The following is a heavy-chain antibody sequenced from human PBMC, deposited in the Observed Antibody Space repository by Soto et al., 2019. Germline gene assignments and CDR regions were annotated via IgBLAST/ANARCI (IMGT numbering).Heavy chain of an antibody. J-gene: IGHJ5*02. Sequence: GGSLRLSCVASGFTFSSSWMHWVRQAPGKGLVWVARINSDGTVMSYADSVRGRFTISRDNAKNTLYLQMNSLRAEDTAVFYCARERFDPWGQGTLVTVSS. CDR1: GFTFSSSW. CDR2: INSDGTVM. CDR3: ARERFDP. V-gene: IGHV3-74*01.